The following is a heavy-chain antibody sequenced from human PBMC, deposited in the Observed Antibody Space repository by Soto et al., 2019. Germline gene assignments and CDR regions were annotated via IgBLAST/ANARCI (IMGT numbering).Heavy chain of an antibody. D-gene: IGHD2-15*01. Sequence: GGSLRLFCAASGFTVSSKYMNWVRQAPGKGLEWVSIIWSAGLTYYADSVRGRFTISRDISKNILFLQMNNLRAEDSAIYYCARELPPDLWGQGTLVTVSS. CDR1: GFTVSSKY. CDR3: ARELPPDL. J-gene: IGHJ5*02. CDR2: IWSAGLT. V-gene: IGHV3-53*01.